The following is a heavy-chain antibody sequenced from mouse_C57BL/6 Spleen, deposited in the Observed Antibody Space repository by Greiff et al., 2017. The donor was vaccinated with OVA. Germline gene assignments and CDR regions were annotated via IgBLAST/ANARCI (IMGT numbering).Heavy chain of an antibody. Sequence: VQLQQSGAELVRPGASVKLSCTASGFNIKDDYMHWVKQRPEQGLEWIGWIDPENGDTEYASKFQGKATITADTSSNTAYLQLSSLTSEDTAVYYCTGGAYYSNYGAMDYWGQGTSVTVSS. CDR2: IDPENGDT. CDR1: GFNIKDDY. CDR3: TGGAYYSNYGAMDY. D-gene: IGHD2-5*01. J-gene: IGHJ4*01. V-gene: IGHV14-4*01.